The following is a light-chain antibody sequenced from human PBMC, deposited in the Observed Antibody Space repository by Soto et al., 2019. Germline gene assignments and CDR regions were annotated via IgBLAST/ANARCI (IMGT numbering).Light chain of an antibody. CDR2: EVV. CDR3: TSYTSSSPLV. V-gene: IGLV2-14*01. J-gene: IGLJ1*01. Sequence: QSALTQPASVSGSPGQSITISCTGTSSDVGGYNYVSWYQHHPGKAPKLMIYEVVNRPSGVSNRFSGSKSGITASLTISGVQAEDEADYYCTSYTSSSPLVFGTGTKLTVL. CDR1: SSDVGGYNY.